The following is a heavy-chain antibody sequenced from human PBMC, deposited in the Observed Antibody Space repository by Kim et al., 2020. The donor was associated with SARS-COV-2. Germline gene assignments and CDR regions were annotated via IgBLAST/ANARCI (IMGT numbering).Heavy chain of an antibody. CDR1: GASISSSGYY. J-gene: IGHJ4*02. V-gene: IGHV4-39*01. Sequence: SETLSLTCTVSGASISSSGYYWGWIRQTPEKGLEWIGSIYYSGSTYYNPSLKTPVTIFVDTSKNQFSLMLTSVTAADTAVYYCARHLAVYNIGWFSTKSFDYWGQGTLVTVSS. D-gene: IGHD6-19*01. CDR2: IYYSGST. CDR3: ARHLAVYNIGWFSTKSFDY.